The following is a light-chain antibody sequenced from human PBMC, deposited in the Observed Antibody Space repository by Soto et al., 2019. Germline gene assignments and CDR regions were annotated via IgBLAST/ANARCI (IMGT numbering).Light chain of an antibody. V-gene: IGKV3-15*01. CDR1: QSVRTN. CDR3: QQYGDWPPWT. CDR2: GAS. J-gene: IGKJ1*01. Sequence: ETVMTQSPATLSVSPGERATLSCRASQSVRTNLAWYQQRPGQPPRLLIYGASTRATGIPARFSGDGSGTEFTLTITSLQSEDFSVYYCQQYGDWPPWTFGQGNKVEIK.